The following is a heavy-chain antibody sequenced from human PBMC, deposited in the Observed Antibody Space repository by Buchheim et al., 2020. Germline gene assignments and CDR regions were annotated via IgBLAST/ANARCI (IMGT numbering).Heavy chain of an antibody. CDR1: GFTFSSYW. V-gene: IGHV3-30*03. Sequence: VQLVESGGGLVQPGGSLRLSCAASGFTFSSYWMHWVRQAPGKGLEWVAVISYDGSNKYYADSVKGRFTISRDNSKNTLYLQMNSLRAEDTAVYYCASIGKTGGVDYWGQGTL. J-gene: IGHJ4*02. CDR3: ASIGKTGGVDY. CDR2: ISYDGSNK. D-gene: IGHD1-1*01.